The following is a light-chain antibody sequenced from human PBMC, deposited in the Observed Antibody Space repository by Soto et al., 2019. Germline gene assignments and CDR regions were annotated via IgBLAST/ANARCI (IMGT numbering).Light chain of an antibody. V-gene: IGLV2-23*02. J-gene: IGLJ2*01. Sequence: QSGLTQPASVSGSPGQSITISCTGSSSDVGFYNLVSWYQQHPGKVPKLIIYEDTKRPSGVSNRFSGSKSGNTASLTISGLQAEDEADYYCWSYSCSKTFQVLGGWT. CDR2: EDT. CDR3: WSYSCSKTFQV. CDR1: SSDVGFYNL.